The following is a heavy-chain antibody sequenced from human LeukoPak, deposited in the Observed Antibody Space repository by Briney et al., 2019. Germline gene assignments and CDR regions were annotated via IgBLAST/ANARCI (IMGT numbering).Heavy chain of an antibody. Sequence: TGGSLRLSCAASGFTFDDYGMNWVRQAPGKGLEWVSGIYWNGDSTGYADSLRGRFTISRDNAKNSLYLQMNSLRAEDTAVYYCARVQRGIAVALDYWGQGTLATVSS. CDR1: GFTFDDYG. CDR3: ARVQRGIAVALDY. D-gene: IGHD6-19*01. J-gene: IGHJ4*02. CDR2: IYWNGDST. V-gene: IGHV3-20*04.